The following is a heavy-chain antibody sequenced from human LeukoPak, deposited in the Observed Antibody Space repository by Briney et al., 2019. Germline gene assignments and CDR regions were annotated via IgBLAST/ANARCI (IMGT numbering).Heavy chain of an antibody. V-gene: IGHV3-7*01. CDR1: GFTFSSYW. CDR3: ARAAPYSSGYFDY. CDR2: IKQDGREK. D-gene: IGHD6-19*01. Sequence: GGSLRLSCAASGFTFSSYWMSWVRQAPGKGLEWVANIKQDGREKYYVDSVKGRFTISRDNAKISLYLQMNSLRAEDTAMYYCARAAPYSSGYFDYWGQGTLVTVSS. J-gene: IGHJ4*02.